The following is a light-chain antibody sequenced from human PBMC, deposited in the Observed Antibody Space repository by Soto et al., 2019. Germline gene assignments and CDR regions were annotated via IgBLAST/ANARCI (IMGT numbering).Light chain of an antibody. J-gene: IGLJ1*01. CDR3: SSYTSSNTLVV. Sequence: QSALTQPASVSGSPGQSITISCTGTSSDVGGYNYVSWYQQHPGKAPKLMIYEVTNRPSGVSNRFSGSKSGNTASLTISGLQAEDDADYFCSSYTSSNTLVVFGTGTKVTVL. CDR2: EVT. V-gene: IGLV2-14*01. CDR1: SSDVGGYNY.